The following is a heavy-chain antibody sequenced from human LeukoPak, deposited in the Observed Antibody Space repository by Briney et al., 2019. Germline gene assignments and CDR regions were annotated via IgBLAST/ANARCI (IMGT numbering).Heavy chain of an antibody. Sequence: PGGSLRLSCAASGFTFSSYSMNWVRQAPGKGLEWVSYISSSTIYYADSVKGRFTISRDNAKNSLYLQMNSLRAEDTAVYYCARGLAELRYFYWFDPWGQGTLVTVSS. CDR3: ARGLAELRYFYWFDP. J-gene: IGHJ5*02. D-gene: IGHD3-9*01. V-gene: IGHV3-48*04. CDR2: ISSSTI. CDR1: GFTFSSYS.